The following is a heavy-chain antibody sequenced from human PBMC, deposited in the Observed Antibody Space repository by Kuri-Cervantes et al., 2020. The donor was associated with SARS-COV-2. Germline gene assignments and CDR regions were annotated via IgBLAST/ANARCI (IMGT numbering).Heavy chain of an antibody. CDR1: GITFSSYS. CDR2: ISSSSSYI. CDR3: ARDPPSPYCSGGSCRTDV. J-gene: IGHJ6*02. V-gene: IGHV3-21*01. Sequence: GESLKISWAASGITFSSYSMNWVRQAPGKGLEWVSSISSSSSYIYYADSVKGRFTISRDNAKNSLYLQMNSLRAEDTAVYYCARDPPSPYCSGGSCRTDVWGQGTTVTVSS. D-gene: IGHD2-15*01.